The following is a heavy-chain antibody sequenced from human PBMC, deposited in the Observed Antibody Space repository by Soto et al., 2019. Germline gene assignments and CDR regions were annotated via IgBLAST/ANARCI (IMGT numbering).Heavy chain of an antibody. CDR1: GGSISSYY. CDR3: ARGNWNYEFLSDY. J-gene: IGHJ4*02. Sequence: ETLSLTCTVSGGSISSYYWSWIRQPPGKGLEWIGYIYYSGSTNYNPSLKSRVTISVDTSKNQFSLKLSSVTAADTAVYYCARGNWNYEFLSDYWGQGTLVTVSS. CDR2: IYYSGST. V-gene: IGHV4-59*08. D-gene: IGHD1-7*01.